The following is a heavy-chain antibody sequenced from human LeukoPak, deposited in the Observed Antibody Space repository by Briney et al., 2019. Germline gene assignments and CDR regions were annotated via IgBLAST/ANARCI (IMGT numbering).Heavy chain of an antibody. D-gene: IGHD3-10*01. CDR3: ARGLSGAPDY. J-gene: IGHJ1*01. CDR1: GFTFSNRA. Sequence: PGGSLRLSCVGSGFTFSNRALHWVRQFPGKRLEYVSAISNNGRSTHYTDSVKGRFTVSRDNSKETVYLQLGSLRPEDTALYYCARGLSGAPDYWGRGTLVTVSS. CDR2: ISNNGRST. V-gene: IGHV3-64*02.